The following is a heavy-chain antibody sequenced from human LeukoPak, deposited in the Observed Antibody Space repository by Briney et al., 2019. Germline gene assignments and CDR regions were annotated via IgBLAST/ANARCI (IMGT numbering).Heavy chain of an antibody. V-gene: IGHV3-30*02. J-gene: IGHJ4*02. CDR2: IRYDASNK. CDR1: GFTFSSYG. D-gene: IGHD3-22*01. Sequence: AGGSLRLSCAASGFTFSSYGMHWVRQAPGKGLEWVAFIRYDASNKYYADSVKGRFTISRDNSKNTLYLQMNSLRTEDTAVYYCAKTMRPYYYDSSGFWGQGTLVTVSS. CDR3: AKTMRPYYYDSSGF.